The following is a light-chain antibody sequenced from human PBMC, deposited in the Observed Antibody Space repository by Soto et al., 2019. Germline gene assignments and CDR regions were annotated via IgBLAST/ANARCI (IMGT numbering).Light chain of an antibody. CDR2: DAS. CDR3: QQYNSYWT. Sequence: DIRMTQSPSTLFAFVGDRVTITCRASQSISLSLAWYQQKPGKAPDLLISDASNLERGVPSRFSGSGSGTEFTLTISSLQPDDFATYYCQQYNSYWTFGPGTKVEIK. CDR1: QSISLS. V-gene: IGKV1-5*01. J-gene: IGKJ1*01.